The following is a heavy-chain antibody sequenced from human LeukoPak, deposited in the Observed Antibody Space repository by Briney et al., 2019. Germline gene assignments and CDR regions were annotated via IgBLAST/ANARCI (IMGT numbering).Heavy chain of an antibody. V-gene: IGHV4-39*07. CDR3: ARVSSSWPHYYFDY. CDR1: GGSISSSTYY. D-gene: IGHD6-13*01. J-gene: IGHJ4*02. CDR2: IFYSGST. Sequence: SETLSLTCTVSGGSISSSTYYWAWIRQPPGKGLEWVGNIFYSGSTYYNPSLKSRVTISVDTSKNQFSLKLTSVTAADTAVYYCARVSSSWPHYYFDYWGQGTLVTVSS.